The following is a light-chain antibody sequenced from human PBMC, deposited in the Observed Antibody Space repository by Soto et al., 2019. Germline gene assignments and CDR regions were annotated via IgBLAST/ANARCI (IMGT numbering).Light chain of an antibody. J-gene: IGKJ4*01. CDR2: GAS. CDR3: QQYGSSPLT. CDR1: QSVSSK. V-gene: IGKV3-15*01. Sequence: EIVMTQSPATLSVSPVEGATLSCMASQSVSSKLAWYQQKPGQAPRLLIYGASTRATGIPARFSGSGSGTEFTLIISSLEPEDFAVYYCQQYGSSPLTFGGGTKVDIK.